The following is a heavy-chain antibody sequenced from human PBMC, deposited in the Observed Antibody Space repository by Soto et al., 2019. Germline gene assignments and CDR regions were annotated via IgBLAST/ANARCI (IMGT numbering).Heavy chain of an antibody. CDR3: EGSWT. CDR1: GFTLTNYA. J-gene: IGHJ3*01. CDR2: ISASGDRT. V-gene: IGHV3-23*01. D-gene: IGHD5-12*01. Sequence: EVQLLVSGGGSAQPGGSLRLSCEVSGFTLTNYAMSWFRQTSGKGLEWVSQISASGDRTYYADSVKGRFTISKDFSKNTLFLQMNSLRGEDSAVYYCEGSWTWGQGTMVTVSS.